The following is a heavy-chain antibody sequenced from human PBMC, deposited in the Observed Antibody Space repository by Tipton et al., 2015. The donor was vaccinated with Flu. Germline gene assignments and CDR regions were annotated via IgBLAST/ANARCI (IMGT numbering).Heavy chain of an antibody. CDR3: AREPRAVAGMDS. CDR1: GGSISTYY. D-gene: IGHD6-19*01. V-gene: IGHV4-4*07. J-gene: IGHJ4*02. CDR2: IYISGSP. Sequence: TLSLTCTVSGGSISTYYWSWIRQSAGKGLEWIGRIYISGSPNYNPSLKSRVTMSIDTSKSQFSLKLTSVTAADTAVYYCAREPRAVAGMDSWGQGTLVTVSS.